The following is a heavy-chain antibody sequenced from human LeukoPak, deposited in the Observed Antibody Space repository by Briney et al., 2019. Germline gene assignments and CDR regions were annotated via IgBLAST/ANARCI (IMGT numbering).Heavy chain of an antibody. D-gene: IGHD3-9*01. J-gene: IGHJ4*02. V-gene: IGHV4-59*13. CDR2: IYYTGTT. CDR3: ARGEDFERYYLAY. CDR1: GGSISIYY. Sequence: SETLSLTCSVSGGSISIYYWTWIRQIPGKGLEWIGYIYYTGTTNYNPLFESRATISVDTSKNQFSLKLTSVTAADTAVYFCARGEDFERYYLAYWGQRTLVTVSS.